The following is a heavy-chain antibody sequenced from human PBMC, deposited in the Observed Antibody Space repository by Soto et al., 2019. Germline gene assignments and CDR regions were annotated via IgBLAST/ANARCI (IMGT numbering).Heavy chain of an antibody. Sequence: QLQLQESGPGLVKPSETLSLTCTVSGGSFDITSSYWAWVRQPPGKGLEWIAYIYYSGSTYYNPSLKSRITISVDTSTNQLSLRLSSVTAADTAVYYCATVSIVGTKPYYFDSWGQGTLVTVSS. CDR2: IYYSGST. CDR3: ATVSIVGTKPYYFDS. CDR1: GGSFDITSSY. J-gene: IGHJ4*02. D-gene: IGHD1-1*01. V-gene: IGHV4-39*02.